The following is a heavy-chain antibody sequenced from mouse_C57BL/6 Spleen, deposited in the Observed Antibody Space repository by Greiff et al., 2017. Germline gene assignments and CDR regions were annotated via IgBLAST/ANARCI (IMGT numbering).Heavy chain of an antibody. CDR3: ARDQGGVYYAMDY. CDR1: GFTFSDYY. CDR2: INYDGSST. D-gene: IGHD3-2*02. Sequence: EVKLVESEGGLVQPGSSMKLSCTASGFTFSDYYMAWVRQVPEKGLEWVANINYDGSSTYYLDSLKSRFIISRDNAKNILYLRMSSLKSEDTDTYYSARDQGGVYYAMDYWGQGTSVTVSS. J-gene: IGHJ4*01. V-gene: IGHV5-16*01.